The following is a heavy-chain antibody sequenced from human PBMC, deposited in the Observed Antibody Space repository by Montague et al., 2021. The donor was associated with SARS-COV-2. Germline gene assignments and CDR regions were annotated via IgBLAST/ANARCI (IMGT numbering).Heavy chain of an antibody. Sequence: TLSLTCTVSGGSISSGGYYWSWIRQHPGKGLEWIGYIYYSGSTYYSPSLKSRVTISVDTSKNQFSLKLSSVTAADTAVYYCARVQGITMIVVVIGALDIWGQGTMVTVSS. CDR1: GGSISSGGYY. V-gene: IGHV4-31*03. CDR3: ARVQGITMIVVVIGALDI. J-gene: IGHJ3*02. CDR2: IYYSGST. D-gene: IGHD3-22*01.